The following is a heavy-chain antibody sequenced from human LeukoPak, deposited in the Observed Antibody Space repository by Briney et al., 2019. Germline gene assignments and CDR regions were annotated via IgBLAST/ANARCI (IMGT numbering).Heavy chain of an antibody. CDR3: STVEHF. Sequence: GGSLRLSCAASGFTFSSYAMHWVRQAPGKGLEWVAVISYDGSNKYYADSVKGRFTISRDDVKNMLYLQMNSLRVEDTGLYYCSTVEHFWGQGTLVTVSS. J-gene: IGHJ4*02. V-gene: IGHV3-30-3*01. CDR1: GFTFSSYA. CDR2: ISYDGSNK. D-gene: IGHD1-1*01.